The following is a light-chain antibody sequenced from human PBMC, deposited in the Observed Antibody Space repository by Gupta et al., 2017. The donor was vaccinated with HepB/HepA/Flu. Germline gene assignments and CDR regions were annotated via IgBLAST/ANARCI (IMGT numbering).Light chain of an antibody. CDR1: QGISSY. V-gene: IGKV1-9*01. J-gene: IGKJ1*01. Sequence: DMQLTQSPSFLSASVVDRVTITCRASQGISSYLAWYQQRPGKAPNLLIYAASTLQSGVPSRFSGSGSGTEFSLSISSLQPEDFATYYCQHVNTYPRTFGQGTKVEIK. CDR3: QHVNTYPRT. CDR2: AAS.